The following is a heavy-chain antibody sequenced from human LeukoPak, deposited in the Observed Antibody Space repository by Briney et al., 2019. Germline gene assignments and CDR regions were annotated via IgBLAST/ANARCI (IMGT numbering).Heavy chain of an antibody. CDR1: GFTCSNYV. CDR3: ARDWVAGTEVRDYYYYMDV. D-gene: IGHD6-19*01. J-gene: IGHJ6*03. Sequence: GGSLGLSCAASGFTCSNYVMSWVRQAPGKGLEWVSGIGGSGGTTYYADSVKGRFTISRDNSKNTLYLQMNSLRAEDTAVYYCARDWVAGTEVRDYYYYMDVWGKGTTVTVSS. V-gene: IGHV3-23*01. CDR2: IGGSGGTT.